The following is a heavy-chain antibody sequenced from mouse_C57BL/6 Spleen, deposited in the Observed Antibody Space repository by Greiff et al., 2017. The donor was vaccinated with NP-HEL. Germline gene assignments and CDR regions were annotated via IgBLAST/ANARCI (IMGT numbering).Heavy chain of an antibody. CDR1: GYAFSSSW. J-gene: IGHJ4*01. Sequence: QVQLQQSGPELVKPGASVKISCKASGYAFSSSWMNWVKQRPGKGLEWIGRIYPGDGDTNYNGKFKGKATLTADKSSRTAYMQLSSLTSEDSAVYFCARKDIYSNYVMDYWGQGTSVTVSS. D-gene: IGHD2-5*01. CDR2: IYPGDGDT. CDR3: ARKDIYSNYVMDY. V-gene: IGHV1-82*01.